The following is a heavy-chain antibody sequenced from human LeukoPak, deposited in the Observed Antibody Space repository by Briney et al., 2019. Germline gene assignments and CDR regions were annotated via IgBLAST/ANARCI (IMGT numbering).Heavy chain of an antibody. CDR1: GYTFTSYG. CDR3: ARDLISSGYYDRSGRNNWFDP. V-gene: IGHV1-18*01. J-gene: IGHJ5*02. D-gene: IGHD3-22*01. CDR2: ISAYNGNT. Sequence: ASVKVSCKASGYTFTSYGISWVRQAPGQGLEWMGWISAYNGNTNYAQKLQGRVTMTTDTSTSTAYMELRSLRSDDTAVYYCARDLISSGYYDRSGRNNWFDPGARKPWSPSPQ.